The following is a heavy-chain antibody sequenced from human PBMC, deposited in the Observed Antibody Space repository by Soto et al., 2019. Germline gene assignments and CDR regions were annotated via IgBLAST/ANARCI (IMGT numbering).Heavy chain of an antibody. CDR1: GFTFSSYA. CDR3: AKGSSYYYDSSGYYRYYYYGMDV. CDR2: ISGSGGST. J-gene: IGHJ6*02. V-gene: IGHV3-23*01. D-gene: IGHD3-22*01. Sequence: PGGSLRLSCAASGFTFSSYAMSWVRQAPGKGLEWVSAISGSGGSTYYADSVKGRFTISRDNSKNTLYLQMNSLRAEDTAVYYCAKGSSYYYDSSGYYRYYYYGMDVWGQGTTVTVFS.